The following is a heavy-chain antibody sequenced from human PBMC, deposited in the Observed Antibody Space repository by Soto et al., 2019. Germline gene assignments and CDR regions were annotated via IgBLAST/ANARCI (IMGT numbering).Heavy chain of an antibody. Sequence: ADCGLSWNNAFKNWVGPDTEKGLEWVGRIKAKGDGGTTDYTTPVKGRFTISRDDSKKTLYLQMNSLQNEETAVYFCATDRSSGDFYDMGPFDEWSRGT. J-gene: IGHJ4*02. D-gene: IGHD2-21*01. CDR2: IKAKGDGGTT. CDR1: GLSWNNAF. CDR3: ATDRSSGDFYDMGPFDE. V-gene: IGHV3-15*05.